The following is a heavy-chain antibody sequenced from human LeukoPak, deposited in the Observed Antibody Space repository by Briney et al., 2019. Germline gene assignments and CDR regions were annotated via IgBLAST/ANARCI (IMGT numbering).Heavy chain of an antibody. J-gene: IGHJ3*02. CDR2: ISSSGST. CDR1: GDSISSGDYY. CDR3: ARGPYSYDSSGAFDI. D-gene: IGHD3-22*01. V-gene: IGHV4-61*02. Sequence: KPSQTLSLTCTVSGDSISSGDYYWSWIRQPAGKGLEWTGRISSSGSTNYNPSLKSRVTISVDTSKNQFSLKLSSVTAADTAVYFCARGPYSYDSSGAFDIWGQGTMVTVSS.